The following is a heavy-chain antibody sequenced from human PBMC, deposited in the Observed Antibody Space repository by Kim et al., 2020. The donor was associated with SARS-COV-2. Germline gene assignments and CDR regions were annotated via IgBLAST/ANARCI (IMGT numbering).Heavy chain of an antibody. V-gene: IGHV3-74*01. CDR2: INSDGSST. J-gene: IGHJ6*02. CDR3: ARAPYSSGWYFFPGNYYYGMDV. D-gene: IGHD6-19*01. CDR1: GFTFSSYW. Sequence: GGSLRLSCAASGFTFSSYWMHWVRQAPGKGLVWVSRINSDGSSTSYADSVKGRFTISRDNAKNTLYLQMNSLRAEDTAVYYCARAPYSSGWYFFPGNYYYGMDVWGQGTTVTVSS.